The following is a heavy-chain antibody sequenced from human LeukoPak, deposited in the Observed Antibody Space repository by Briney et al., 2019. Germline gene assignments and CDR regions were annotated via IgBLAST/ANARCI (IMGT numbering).Heavy chain of an antibody. J-gene: IGHJ6*03. Sequence: ASVKVSCKASGYTFTSYGISWVRQAPGQGLEWMGWISAYNGNTNYAQKLQGRVTVTTDTSTSTAYMDLRSLRSDDTAVYYCARDSASFYYYYMDVWGKGTTVTVSS. CDR3: ARDSASFYYYYMDV. D-gene: IGHD6-6*01. CDR1: GYTFTSYG. CDR2: ISAYNGNT. V-gene: IGHV1-18*01.